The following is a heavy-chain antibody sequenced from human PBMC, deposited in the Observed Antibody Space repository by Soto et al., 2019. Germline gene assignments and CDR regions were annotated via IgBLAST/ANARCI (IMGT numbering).Heavy chain of an antibody. CDR1: GGSISSGDYY. Sequence: QVQLQESGPGLVKPSQTLSLTCTVSGGSISSGDYYWSWIRQPPGKGLEWIGYIYYSGSTYYNPCLKIRVTISVDTSKNQFSLKLSSVTAADTAVYYCARKGAGITMVRGVSFLAYWFDPWGQGTLVTVSS. CDR3: ARKGAGITMVRGVSFLAYWFDP. D-gene: IGHD3-10*01. V-gene: IGHV4-30-4*01. CDR2: IYYSGST. J-gene: IGHJ5*02.